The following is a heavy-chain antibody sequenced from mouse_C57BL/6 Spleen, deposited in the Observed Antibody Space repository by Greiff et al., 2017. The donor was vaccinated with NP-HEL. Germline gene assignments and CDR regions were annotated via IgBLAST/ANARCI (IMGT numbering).Heavy chain of an antibody. CDR3: VREGAYLHYFDY. V-gene: IGHV10-3*01. CDR1: GFTFNTYA. CDR2: IRSKSSNYAT. D-gene: IGHD5-5*01. J-gene: IGHJ2*01. Sequence: GGGLVQPKGSLTLSCAASGFTFNTYAMHWVRQAPGKGLEWVARIRSKSSNYATYYADSVKDRFTISRDDSQSMLYLQMNNLKTEDTAMYYCVREGAYLHYFDYWGQGTTLTVSS.